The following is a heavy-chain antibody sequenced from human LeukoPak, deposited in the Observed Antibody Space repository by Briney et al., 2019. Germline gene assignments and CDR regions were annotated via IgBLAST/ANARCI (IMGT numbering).Heavy chain of an antibody. D-gene: IGHD2-15*01. CDR3: ASDRIEVDAFDI. Sequence: SETLSLTCSVSGGSMSSYYWSWIRQSPGKGLEGIGYIYHSGSTDYNSSLKSRVTISEDTSKKQFSLKVSSVTAADTAVYYCASDRIEVDAFDIWGQGTMVTVSS. CDR1: GGSMSSYY. J-gene: IGHJ3*02. V-gene: IGHV4-59*01. CDR2: IYHSGST.